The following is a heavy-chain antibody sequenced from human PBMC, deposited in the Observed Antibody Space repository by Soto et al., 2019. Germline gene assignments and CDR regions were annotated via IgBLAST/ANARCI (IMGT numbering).Heavy chain of an antibody. CDR1: GDSVSSNSVT. CDR3: ASLHSGGSDSSDI. CDR2: TYYRSKWYN. D-gene: IGHD2-15*01. V-gene: IGHV6-1*01. J-gene: IGHJ3*02. Sequence: PSQTLSLTCVISGDSVSSNSVTWSWISQSPSRGLEWLGRTYYRSKWYNNYAVSVKSRITINPDTSKNQFSLQLNSVSPEDTAVYYCASLHSGGSDSSDIWGQGTMVTVSS.